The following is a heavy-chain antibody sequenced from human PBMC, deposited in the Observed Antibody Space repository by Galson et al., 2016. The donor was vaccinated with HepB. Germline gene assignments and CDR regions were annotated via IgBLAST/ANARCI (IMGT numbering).Heavy chain of an antibody. CDR2: IYHLGNT. V-gene: IGHV4-31*03. D-gene: IGHD5-18*01. J-gene: IGHJ4*02. Sequence: TLSLTCTVSGGSISSGGYYWSWIRQHPGKGLEWSGYIYHLGNTYFNPSLKSRVIMSVYASKNQFSLKLSSVTAADTAVYYCARGGRKGLWGYYFDYWGQGTLVPVSS. CDR1: GGSISSGGYY. CDR3: ARGGRKGLWGYYFDY.